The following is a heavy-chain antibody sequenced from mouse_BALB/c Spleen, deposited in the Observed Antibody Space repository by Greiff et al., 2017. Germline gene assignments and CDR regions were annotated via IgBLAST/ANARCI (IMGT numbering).Heavy chain of an antibody. CDR2: IFPGSGNT. D-gene: IGHD1-2*01. Sequence: VKVVESGPELVKPGASVKISCKASGYSFTSYYIHWVKQRPGQGLEWIGWIFPGSGNTKYNEKFKGKATLTADTSSSTAYMQLSSLTSEDSAVYFCARRITTTYFDYWGQGTTLTVSS. V-gene: IGHV1-66*01. CDR1: GYSFTSYY. J-gene: IGHJ2*01. CDR3: ARRITTTYFDY.